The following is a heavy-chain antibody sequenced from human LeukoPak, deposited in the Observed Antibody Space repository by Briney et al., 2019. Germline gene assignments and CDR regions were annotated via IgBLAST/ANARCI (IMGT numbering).Heavy chain of an antibody. CDR2: FYYSANT. J-gene: IGHJ3*01. V-gene: IGHV4-59*01. D-gene: IGHD6-6*01. CDR3: RASDVFDV. CDR1: GGSLSSYH. Sequence: TSETLSLTCTVSGGSLSSYHWSWIRQPPGKGLEWIGSFYYSANTNYNPSLKSRVTMSVDTSKNQFSLKLSSVTAADTAVYYCRASDVFDVWGQGTMVTVSS.